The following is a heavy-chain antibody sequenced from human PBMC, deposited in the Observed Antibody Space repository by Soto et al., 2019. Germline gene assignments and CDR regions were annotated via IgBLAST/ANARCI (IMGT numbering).Heavy chain of an antibody. J-gene: IGHJ4*02. CDR3: ATHPYYFDY. CDR1: GYSFTTYA. Sequence: ASVKVSCKASGYSFTTYAMHWVRQAPGQRLEWMGWISADNGNANYSQKLQGRVTMSTDTSASTAYMELRSLRSDDTAVYYCATHPYYFDYWGQGTLVTVSS. V-gene: IGHV1-3*01. CDR2: ISADNGNA.